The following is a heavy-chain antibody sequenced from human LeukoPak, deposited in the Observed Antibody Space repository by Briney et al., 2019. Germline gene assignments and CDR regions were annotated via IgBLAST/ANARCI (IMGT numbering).Heavy chain of an antibody. CDR3: AKSRGLIAAATY. CDR1: GFTVSSNY. D-gene: IGHD6-13*01. J-gene: IGHJ4*02. V-gene: IGHV3-66*01. CDR2: IFSGGTT. Sequence: GGSLRLSCAASGFTVSSNYMSWVRQAPGMGLEWVSVIFSGGTTYYADSVKGRFTISRDNSKNTLYLQVNSLRAEDTAVYYCAKSRGLIAAATYWGQGTLVTVSS.